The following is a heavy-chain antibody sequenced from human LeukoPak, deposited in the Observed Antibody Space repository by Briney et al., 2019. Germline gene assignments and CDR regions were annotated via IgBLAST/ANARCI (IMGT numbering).Heavy chain of an antibody. V-gene: IGHV3-11*01. Sequence: AGGSLRLSCAASGCTFSDYYMSWIRQAPGKGPEWVSYISSSGSTIYYADSVKGRFTISRDNAKNSLYLQMNSLRAEDTAVYYCARDRRPTVGPDYWGQGTLVTVSS. CDR2: ISSSGSTI. CDR1: GCTFSDYY. J-gene: IGHJ4*02. D-gene: IGHD4-23*01. CDR3: ARDRRPTVGPDY.